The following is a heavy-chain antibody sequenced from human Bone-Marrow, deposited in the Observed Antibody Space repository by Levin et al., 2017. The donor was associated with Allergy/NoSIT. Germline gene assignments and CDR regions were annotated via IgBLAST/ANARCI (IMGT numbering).Heavy chain of an antibody. CDR1: GASISSSNYY. J-gene: IGHJ4*02. V-gene: IGHV4-39*01. CDR3: ARPLREYNYGLFEH. D-gene: IGHD5-18*01. CDR2: MYHSGST. Sequence: SETLSLTCTVSGASISSSNYYWGWIRQPPGTGLEWIGSMYHSGSTDFSPSLESRVTLSVDTSKNQFSLKLRSVTAADTAVYYCARPLREYNYGLFEHWGQGALVTVSS.